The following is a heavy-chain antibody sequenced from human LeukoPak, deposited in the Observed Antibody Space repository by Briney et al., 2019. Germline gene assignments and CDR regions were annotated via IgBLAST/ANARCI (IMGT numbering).Heavy chain of an antibody. Sequence: GASVKVSCKASGYTFTGYYMHWVRQAPGQGLEWMGWINPNSGGTNYAQKFQGRVTMTRDTSISTAYMELSRLRSDDTAVNYCARGNRAAMVTRYYYYYMDVWGKGTTVTVSS. V-gene: IGHV1-2*02. D-gene: IGHD5-18*01. J-gene: IGHJ6*03. CDR3: ARGNRAAMVTRYYYYYMDV. CDR1: GYTFTGYY. CDR2: INPNSGGT.